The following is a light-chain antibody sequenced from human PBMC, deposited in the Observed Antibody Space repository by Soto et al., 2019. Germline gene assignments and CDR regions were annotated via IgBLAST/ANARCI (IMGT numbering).Light chain of an antibody. V-gene: IGKV1-5*01. Sequence: IHLVWTTSTLPASVGARVTITCRASQSISNWLAWYQQKPRTAPKVLIYHAANWQSGVPSRFSGSGSGTEFTLTISSLQPDDFATYYCQQYNSYSFGQGTKVDI. CDR2: HAA. CDR1: QSISNW. J-gene: IGKJ1*01. CDR3: QQYNSYS.